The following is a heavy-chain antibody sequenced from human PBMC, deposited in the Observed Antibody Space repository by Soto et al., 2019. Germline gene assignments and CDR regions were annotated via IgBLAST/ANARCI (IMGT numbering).Heavy chain of an antibody. CDR3: ASERRFLEWIKDYGMDV. D-gene: IGHD3-3*01. Sequence: SETLSLTCAVYGGSFSGYYWSWIRQPPGKGLEWIGEINHSGSTNYNPSLKSRVTISVDTSKNQFSLKLSSVTAADTAVYYCASERRFLEWIKDYGMDVWGQGTTVTVSS. CDR2: INHSGST. J-gene: IGHJ6*02. V-gene: IGHV4-34*01. CDR1: GGSFSGYY.